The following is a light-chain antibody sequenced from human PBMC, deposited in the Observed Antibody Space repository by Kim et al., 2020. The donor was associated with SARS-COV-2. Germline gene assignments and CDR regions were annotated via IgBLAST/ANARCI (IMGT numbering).Light chain of an antibody. CDR1: SSNVGTNF. CDR3: GTWDSSLSVWL. Sequence: GQKVTISGAGSSSNVGTNFVSWYQQLPGTVPKVLIYDNNKRRSGIADRFSGAKSGTSSTLDITGLQTGDETDYYGGTWDSSLSVWLFGGGTKVTVL. CDR2: DNN. V-gene: IGLV1-51*01. J-gene: IGLJ3*02.